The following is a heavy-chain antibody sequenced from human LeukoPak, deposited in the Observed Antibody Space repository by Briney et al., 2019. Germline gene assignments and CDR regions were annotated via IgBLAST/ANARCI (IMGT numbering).Heavy chain of an antibody. CDR1: GFAFDEHG. V-gene: IGHV3-20*04. CDR3: ARAPITCPFYFDY. Sequence: PGGSLRLSCTASGFAFDEHGMSWVRQVPGKGLEWVSGINWSGGSTGYADPLRGRFTISRDNAKNSLYLQMDSLRAEDTALYYCARAPITCPFYFDYWGQRTLVTVSS. D-gene: IGHD3-10*01. CDR2: INWSGGST. J-gene: IGHJ4*02.